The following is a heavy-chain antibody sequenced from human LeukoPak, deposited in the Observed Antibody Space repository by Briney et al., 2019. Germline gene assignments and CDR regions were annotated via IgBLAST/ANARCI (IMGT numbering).Heavy chain of an antibody. Sequence: GGSLRLSCAASGFTFSSYAMSWARQAPGKGLEWVSAISGSGGSTYYADSVKGRFTISRDNSKNTLYLQMNSLRAEDTAVYYCAKGYVAARSLSGGFDYWGQGTLVTVSS. CDR1: GFTFSSYA. CDR2: ISGSGGST. D-gene: IGHD6-6*01. J-gene: IGHJ4*02. V-gene: IGHV3-23*01. CDR3: AKGYVAARSLSGGFDY.